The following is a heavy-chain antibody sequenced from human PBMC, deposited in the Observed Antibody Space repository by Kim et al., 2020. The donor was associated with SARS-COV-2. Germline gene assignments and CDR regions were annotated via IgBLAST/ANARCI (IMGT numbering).Heavy chain of an antibody. Sequence: SETLSLTCAVSGGSISSGGYSWSWIRQPPGKGLEWIGYIYHSGSTYYNPSLKSRVTISVDRSKNQFSLKLSSVTAADTAVYYCARSIAAAGNRKYFDYWGQGTLVTVSS. CDR2: IYHSGST. V-gene: IGHV4-30-2*01. J-gene: IGHJ4*02. CDR3: ARSIAAAGNRKYFDY. CDR1: GGSISSGGYS. D-gene: IGHD6-13*01.